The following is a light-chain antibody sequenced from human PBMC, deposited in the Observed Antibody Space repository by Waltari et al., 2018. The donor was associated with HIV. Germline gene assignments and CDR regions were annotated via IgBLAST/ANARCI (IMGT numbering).Light chain of an antibody. V-gene: IGKV1-39*01. CDR1: QSVSSY. CDR3: QQTDSTPYT. J-gene: IGKJ2*01. CDR2: AAS. Sequence: IQMTQSPSSLSASVGDRVTITCRPSQSVSSYLNWYQQKPGKAPNLLIYAASSLQSGVPSRFSGSGSGTDFTLTISSLQPEDFATYYCQQTDSTPYTFGQGTKVEIK.